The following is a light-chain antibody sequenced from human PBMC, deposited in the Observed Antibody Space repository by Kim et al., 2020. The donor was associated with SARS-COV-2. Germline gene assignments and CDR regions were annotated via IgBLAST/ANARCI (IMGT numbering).Light chain of an antibody. J-gene: IGKJ2*01. Sequence: DVVMTQSPLSLSVTLGQPASISCRSSQGLVHGDGNTYLNWFQQRPGQSPRRLIYKISNRDSAVPDRFSGSGSGTDFTLKISWVEAEDVGVYYCMQGTHWPPYTFGQGTKLEIK. V-gene: IGKV2-30*02. CDR1: QGLVHGDGNTY. CDR3: MQGTHWPPYT. CDR2: KIS.